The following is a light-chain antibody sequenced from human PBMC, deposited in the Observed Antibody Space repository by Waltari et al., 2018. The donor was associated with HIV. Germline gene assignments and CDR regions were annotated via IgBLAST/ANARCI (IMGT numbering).Light chain of an antibody. J-gene: IGKJ3*01. Sequence: DIVMSQSPDSLAVSLGERATINCKSSQSVLFSSNNKNYLAWYQQKPGEPPKLLIYWASTREFGVPDRFSGSGSGTDFTLTISRLEPEDFAVYYCQQYGTSPFAFGPGTKVDIK. V-gene: IGKV4-1*01. CDR2: WAS. CDR1: QSVLFSSNNKNY. CDR3: QQYGTSPFA.